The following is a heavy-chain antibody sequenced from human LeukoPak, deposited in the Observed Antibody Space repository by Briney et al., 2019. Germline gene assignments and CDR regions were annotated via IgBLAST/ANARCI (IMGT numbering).Heavy chain of an antibody. CDR2: ISGSGGST. CDR1: GFTFNSYA. Sequence: GGSLRLSCAASGFTFNSYAMSWVRQAPGKGLEWVSAISGSGGSTYYADSMKGRFTISRDNSKNTLYLQMNSLRAEDTAVYYRAKGEGRYEAEYFQHWGQGTLVTVSS. V-gene: IGHV3-23*01. J-gene: IGHJ1*01. CDR3: AKGEGRYEAEYFQH. D-gene: IGHD1-14*01.